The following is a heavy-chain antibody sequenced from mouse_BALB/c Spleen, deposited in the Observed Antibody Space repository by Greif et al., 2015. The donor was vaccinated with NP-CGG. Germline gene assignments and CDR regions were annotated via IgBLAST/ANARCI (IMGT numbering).Heavy chain of an antibody. D-gene: IGHD2-3*01. CDR1: GFSLTSYG. J-gene: IGHJ3*01. Sequence: VQLQESGPGLVQPSQSLSITCTVSGFSLTSYGVHWVRQSPGKGLEWLGVIWSGGSTDYNAAFISRLSISKDNSKSXVFFKMNSLQANDTAIYYCARKGDGYSAWFAYWGQGTLVTVSA. CDR2: IWSGGST. V-gene: IGHV2-2*02. CDR3: ARKGDGYSAWFAY.